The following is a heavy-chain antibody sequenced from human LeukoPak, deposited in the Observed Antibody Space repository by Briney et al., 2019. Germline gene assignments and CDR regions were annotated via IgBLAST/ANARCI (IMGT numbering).Heavy chain of an antibody. V-gene: IGHV3-11*01. CDR1: GFTLSDYY. J-gene: IGHJ4*02. Sequence: GGSPRLSCAASGFTLSDYYMTWVRQARGGGVGWVSYVSGSDENKYYAVSVSGPFAISRDNAEKSLFLQISNVRAEDTAVYYCARAGLGGHYIDYWGQGTLVTVSS. D-gene: IGHD2-15*01. CDR2: VSGSDENK. CDR3: ARAGLGGHYIDY.